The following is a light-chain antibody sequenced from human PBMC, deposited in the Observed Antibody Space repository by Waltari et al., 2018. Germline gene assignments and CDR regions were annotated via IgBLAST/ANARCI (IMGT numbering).Light chain of an antibody. Sequence: SCRASQGVGRDLAWYQQKPGQAPRLLIYDASTRATGIPDRFSGSGSGTDFSLTISRLESEDFAVYYCQKYVNLPATFGQGTKVEIK. J-gene: IGKJ1*01. CDR1: QGVGRD. CDR2: DAS. V-gene: IGKV3D-15*02. CDR3: QKYVNLPAT.